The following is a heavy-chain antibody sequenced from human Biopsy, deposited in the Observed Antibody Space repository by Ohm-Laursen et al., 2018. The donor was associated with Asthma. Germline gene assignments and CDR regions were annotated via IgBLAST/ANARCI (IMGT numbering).Heavy chain of an antibody. V-gene: IGHV4-61*01. J-gene: IGHJ2*01. Sequence: SETLSLTCTVSGGSVSSGSYYWSWIRQPPGKGLAWVSYISYSGSTDYNPYLKSRLTISMGTSKNQFSLKLSSVTAADTAVYYCARVPTTLRYFDLWGRGTLVTVSS. CDR1: GGSVSSGSYY. D-gene: IGHD2-15*01. CDR3: ARVPTTLRYFDL. CDR2: ISYSGST.